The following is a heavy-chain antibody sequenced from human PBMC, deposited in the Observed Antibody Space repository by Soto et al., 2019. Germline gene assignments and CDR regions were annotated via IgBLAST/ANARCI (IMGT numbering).Heavy chain of an antibody. CDR3: ARGGKRISMIRGFDS. CDR2: FWFTGTT. CDR1: GGSLSGSSYY. V-gene: IGHV4-39*01. J-gene: IGHJ4*02. Sequence: QLQLQESGPGLVKPSETLSLTCTVSGGSLSGSSYYWGWIRQPPGKGLEWIGSFWFTGTTSYNPSIKSRVNISVDTSSRQFSLHLGSVTTEDTAVYFCARGGKRISMIRGFDSWGQGTLVTVSS. D-gene: IGHD3-10*01.